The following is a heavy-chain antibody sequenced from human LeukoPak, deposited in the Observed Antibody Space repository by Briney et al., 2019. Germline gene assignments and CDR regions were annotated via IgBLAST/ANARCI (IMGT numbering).Heavy chain of an antibody. CDR3: ARRKAAARDFDY. Sequence: ETLSLTCAVYGGSFSGYYWSWIRQPPGKGLEWIGEINHSGSTNYNPSLKSRVTISVDTSKNQFSLKLSSVTAADTAVYYCARRKAAARDFDYWGQGTLVTVSS. D-gene: IGHD6-6*01. J-gene: IGHJ4*02. V-gene: IGHV4-34*01. CDR2: INHSGST. CDR1: GGSFSGYY.